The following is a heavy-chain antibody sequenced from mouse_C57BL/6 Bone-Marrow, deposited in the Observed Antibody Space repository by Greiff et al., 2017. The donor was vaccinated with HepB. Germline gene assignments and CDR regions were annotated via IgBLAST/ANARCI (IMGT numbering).Heavy chain of an antibody. Sequence: VQLQQSGAELVKPGASVKLSCTASGFNIKDYYMHWVKQRTEQGLEWIGRIDPEDGETKYAPKFQGKATITAYTSSNTAYLQLSSLTSEDTAVYYCALPYGNNWYFDVWGTGTTVTVSS. CDR2: IDPEDGET. CDR3: ALPYGNNWYFDV. CDR1: GFNIKDYY. D-gene: IGHD2-1*01. V-gene: IGHV14-2*01. J-gene: IGHJ1*03.